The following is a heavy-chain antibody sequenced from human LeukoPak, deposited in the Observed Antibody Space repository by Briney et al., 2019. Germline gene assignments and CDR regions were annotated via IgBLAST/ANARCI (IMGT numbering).Heavy chain of an antibody. Sequence: GSLRLSCAASGFSFSSYWMSWVRQAPGKGLEWVANIKQDGSEKSHVDSVRGRFTISRDNAKNSLYLQMNSLTAEDTAVYYCAREGEGGFDYWGQGTLVTVSS. J-gene: IGHJ4*02. CDR2: IKQDGSEK. CDR1: GFSFSSYW. CDR3: AREGEGGFDY. D-gene: IGHD3-16*01. V-gene: IGHV3-7*01.